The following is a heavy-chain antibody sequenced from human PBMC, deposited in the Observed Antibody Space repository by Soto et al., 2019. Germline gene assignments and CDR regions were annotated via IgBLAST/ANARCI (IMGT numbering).Heavy chain of an antibody. V-gene: IGHV1-24*01. D-gene: IGHD3-3*01. Sequence: ASVKVSCKVSGYTLTELSMHWVRQAPGKGLEWMGGFDPEDGETIYAQKFQGRVTMTDDTSTDTAYMELSSLRSDDTAVYYCATGVPSIWSGYSTYYYGMDVWGQGTTVTVSS. J-gene: IGHJ6*02. CDR1: GYTLTELS. CDR3: ATGVPSIWSGYSTYYYGMDV. CDR2: FDPEDGET.